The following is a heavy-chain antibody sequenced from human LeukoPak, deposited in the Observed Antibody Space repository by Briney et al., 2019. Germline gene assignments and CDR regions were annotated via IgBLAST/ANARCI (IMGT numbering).Heavy chain of an antibody. D-gene: IGHD3-3*01. J-gene: IGHJ4*02. V-gene: IGHV4-59*01. Sequence: SETLSLTCTVSGGSISSYYWSWIRQPPGKGLEWIGYVYYTGSTNYNPSLKGRVTISVDTSKNHFPLELSSVTAADTAVYYCARGSQRITVFGVVTDYWGQGTLVTVSS. CDR3: ARGSQRITVFGVVTDY. CDR2: VYYTGST. CDR1: GGSISSYY.